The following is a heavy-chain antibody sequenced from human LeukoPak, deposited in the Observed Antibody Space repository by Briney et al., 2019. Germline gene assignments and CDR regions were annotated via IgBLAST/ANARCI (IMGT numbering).Heavy chain of an antibody. CDR2: INHSGST. Sequence: SETLSLTCTVSGDSISSGDYYWSWIRQPPGKGLEWIGEINHSGSTNYNPSLKSRVTISVDTSKNQFSLKLSSVTAADTAVYYCARLRAHYGGNSWNYYYYYMDVWGKGTTVTISS. V-gene: IGHV4-39*07. D-gene: IGHD4-23*01. CDR3: ARLRAHYGGNSWNYYYYYMDV. CDR1: GDSISSGDYY. J-gene: IGHJ6*03.